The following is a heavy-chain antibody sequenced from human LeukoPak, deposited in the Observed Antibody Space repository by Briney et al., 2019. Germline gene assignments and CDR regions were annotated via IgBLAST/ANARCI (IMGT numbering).Heavy chain of an antibody. J-gene: IGHJ4*02. Sequence: PGGSLRLSCAASGFTFSSYSMNWVRQAPGKGLEWVSYISSSSSTTEYADSVKGRFTISRDNAKNSLSLQMNSLRDEDTAVYYCARDYGWSFDYWGQGTLVTVSS. CDR3: ARDYGWSFDY. V-gene: IGHV3-48*02. D-gene: IGHD6-19*01. CDR2: ISSSSSTT. CDR1: GFTFSSYS.